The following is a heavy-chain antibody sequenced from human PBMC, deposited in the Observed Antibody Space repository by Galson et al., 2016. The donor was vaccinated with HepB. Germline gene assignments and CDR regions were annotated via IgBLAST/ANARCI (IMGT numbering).Heavy chain of an antibody. Sequence: PALVKPTQTLTLTCTVSGFSLSNARMGVSWIRQPPGKALEWLAHIFSNNERSYNSSLKSRLTISEDTSTSQVVLTMTNLDPVDTGTYYCARIVAVVRGRVTYYYNGMDVWGQGTTVSVSS. D-gene: IGHD3-10*01. J-gene: IGHJ6*02. CDR2: IFSNNER. V-gene: IGHV2-26*01. CDR3: ARIVAVVRGRVTYYYNGMDV. CDR1: GFSLSNARMG.